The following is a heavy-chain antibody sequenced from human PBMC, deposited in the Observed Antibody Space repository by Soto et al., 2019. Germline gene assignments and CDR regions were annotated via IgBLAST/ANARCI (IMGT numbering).Heavy chain of an antibody. V-gene: IGHV4-34*01. J-gene: IGHJ4*02. CDR3: ARGLGRYDFWSGYYTDYFDY. CDR1: GGSFSGYY. D-gene: IGHD3-3*01. CDR2: INHSGST. Sequence: PSETLSLTCAVYGGSFSGYYWSWIRQPPGKGLEWIGEINHSGSTNYNPSLKSRVTISVDTSKNQFSLKLSSVTAADTAVYYCARGLGRYDFWSGYYTDYFDYWGQGTLVTVS.